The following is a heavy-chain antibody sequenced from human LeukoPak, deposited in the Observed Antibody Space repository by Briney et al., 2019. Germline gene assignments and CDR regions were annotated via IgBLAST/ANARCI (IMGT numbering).Heavy chain of an antibody. Sequence: GESLKISCKGSGYSFTSYWIGWVRQMPGKGLEWMGIIYPGDSDTRYSPSFQGQVTISVDKSISTAYLQWSSLKASDTAMYYCARLRYCSGGSCPDPYYFDYWGQGTLVTVSS. D-gene: IGHD2-15*01. CDR2: IYPGDSDT. V-gene: IGHV5-51*01. CDR3: ARLRYCSGGSCPDPYYFDY. CDR1: GYSFTSYW. J-gene: IGHJ4*02.